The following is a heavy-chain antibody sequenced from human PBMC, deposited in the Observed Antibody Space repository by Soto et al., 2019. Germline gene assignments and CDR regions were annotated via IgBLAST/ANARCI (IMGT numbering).Heavy chain of an antibody. D-gene: IGHD6-19*01. CDR3: AKGGRQWLVTSDFNY. Sequence: VQLVESGGGVVQPGRSLRLSCAASGFTFSDYAMHWVRQAPGKGLEWVAVVSHDGRNTHYADSVKGRFTISRDSSKNTVSLEMTGRRAEDAGVYYCAKGGRQWLVTSDFNYWGQGARVTVSS. V-gene: IGHV3-30*18. J-gene: IGHJ4*02. CDR1: GFTFSDYA. CDR2: VSHDGRNT.